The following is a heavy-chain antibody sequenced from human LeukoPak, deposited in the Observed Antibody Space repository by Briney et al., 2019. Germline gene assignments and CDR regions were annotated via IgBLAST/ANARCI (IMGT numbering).Heavy chain of an antibody. CDR1: GFTFSSYA. CDR2: ISSNGGST. CDR3: ARGKLRASDI. J-gene: IGHJ3*02. V-gene: IGHV3-64*01. Sequence: GGSLRLSCAASGFTFSSYAMHWVRQAPGKGLEYVSAISSNGGSTYYANSVKGRFTISRDNSKNTLYLQMGSLRAEDMAVYYCARGKLRASDIWGQGTMVTVSS. D-gene: IGHD4-23*01.